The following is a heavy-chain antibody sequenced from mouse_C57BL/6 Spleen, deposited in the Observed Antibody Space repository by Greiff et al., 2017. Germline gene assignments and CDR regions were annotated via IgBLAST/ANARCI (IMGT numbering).Heavy chain of an antibody. D-gene: IGHD3-3*01. CDR3: AREGDGYFDV. Sequence: EVQRVASGGGLVKPGGSLKLSCAASGFTFSSYAMSWVRQTPEKRLEWVATISDGGSYTYYPDNVKGRFTISRDNAKNNLYLQMSHLKSEDTAMYYCAREGDGYFDVWGTGTTVTVSS. CDR2: ISDGGSYT. J-gene: IGHJ1*03. V-gene: IGHV5-4*01. CDR1: GFTFSSYA.